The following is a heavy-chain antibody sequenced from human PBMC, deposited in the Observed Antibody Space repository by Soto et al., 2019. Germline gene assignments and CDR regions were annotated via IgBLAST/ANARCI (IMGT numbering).Heavy chain of an antibody. CDR1: GFSFASFA. CDR2: ISGSDGKT. D-gene: IGHD3-3*01. CDR3: AKWSYLDY. V-gene: IGHV3-23*01. J-gene: IGHJ4*02. Sequence: PGGSLRLSCTTSGFSFASFAMTWVRQAPGKGLEWVATISGSDGKTYYAGSVKGRFSISRDTSRNTLYLQMNSLRADDTAIYYCAKWSYLDYWGQGTRVTVS.